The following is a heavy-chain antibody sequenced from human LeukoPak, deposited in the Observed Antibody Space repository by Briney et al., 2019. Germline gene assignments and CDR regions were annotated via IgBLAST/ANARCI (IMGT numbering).Heavy chain of an antibody. CDR1: GGSISSYY. D-gene: IGHD3-10*01. CDR3: ARGGNYGSGSCYYGDWFDP. CDR2: IYYSGST. V-gene: IGHV4-59*01. Sequence: PSETLSLTCTVSGGSISSYYWSWIRQPPGKGLEWIGYIYYSGSTNYNPSLKSRVTISVDTSKNQFSLKLSSVTAADTAVYYCARGGNYGSGSCYYGDWFDPWGQGTLVTVSS. J-gene: IGHJ5*02.